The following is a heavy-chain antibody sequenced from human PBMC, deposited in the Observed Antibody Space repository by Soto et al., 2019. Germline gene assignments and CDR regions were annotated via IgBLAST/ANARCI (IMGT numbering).Heavy chain of an antibody. CDR2: TIPIFGTA. Sequence: GASVKVSCKASGGTFSSYAISWVRQAPGQGLEWMGGTIPIFGTANYAQKFQGRVTITADESTSTAYMELSSLRSDDTAVYYCARDGYCSGGSCYRTDYGMDVWGQGTTVTVSS. J-gene: IGHJ6*02. CDR1: GGTFSSYA. V-gene: IGHV1-69*13. D-gene: IGHD2-15*01. CDR3: ARDGYCSGGSCYRTDYGMDV.